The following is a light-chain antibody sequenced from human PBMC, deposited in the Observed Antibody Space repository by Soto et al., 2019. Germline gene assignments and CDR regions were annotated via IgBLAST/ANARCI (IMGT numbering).Light chain of an antibody. CDR3: SSYTTSSSYA. CDR2: DVN. CDR1: SSDVGAYNY. V-gene: IGLV2-14*01. Sequence: QSVLTQPASVSGSPGQSIAISCSGTSSDVGAYNYVSWYQQHSGKAPKLMIYDVNYRPSGISDRFSASKSGNTATLTISRLQAEDEADHYCSSYTTSSSYAFGSGTKATV. J-gene: IGLJ1*01.